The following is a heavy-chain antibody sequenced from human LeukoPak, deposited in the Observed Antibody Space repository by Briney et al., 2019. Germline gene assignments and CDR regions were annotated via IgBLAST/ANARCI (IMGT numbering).Heavy chain of an antibody. V-gene: IGHV4-61*01. CDR3: ARDRGSSPYYDFWSGYRPYYYYGMDV. J-gene: IGHJ6*02. D-gene: IGHD3-3*01. CDR2: MFYSEST. Sequence: SETLSLTCSVSGASVSDGNYYWSWIRQPPGKGLEWIGYMFYSESTKYNPSLKSRVTISVDTSKNQFSLKLSSVTAADTAVYYCARDRGSSPYYDFWSGYRPYYYYGMDVWGQGTTVTVSS. CDR1: GASVSDGNYY.